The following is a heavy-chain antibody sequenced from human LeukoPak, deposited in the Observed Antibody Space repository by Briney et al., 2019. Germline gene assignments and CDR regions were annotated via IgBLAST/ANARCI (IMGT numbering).Heavy chain of an antibody. CDR2: INNDGSVT. CDR1: GFTFSTYT. CDR3: ARLVGTTALLDY. D-gene: IGHD1-26*01. V-gene: IGHV3-74*01. Sequence: LGGSLRLSCAASGFTFSTYTMNWVRQAPGKGLVWVSRINNDGSVTNYADSVKGRFTISRDNAKNTLYLQMNSLRAEDTAVYYCARLVGTTALLDYWGQGTLVTVSS. J-gene: IGHJ4*02.